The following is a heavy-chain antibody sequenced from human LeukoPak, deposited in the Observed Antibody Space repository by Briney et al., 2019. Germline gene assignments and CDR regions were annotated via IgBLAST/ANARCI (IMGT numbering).Heavy chain of an antibody. CDR2: IIPIFGTA. V-gene: IGHV1-69*05. Sequence: ASVKVSCKASGGTFSSYAISWVRQAPGQGLEWMGGIIPIFGTANYAQKFQGRVTITTDESTSTAYMELSSLRSEDTAVYYCAISRKRVDSSGYYPPYNWFDPWGQGTLVTVSS. CDR3: AISRKRVDSSGYYPPYNWFDP. D-gene: IGHD3-22*01. CDR1: GGTFSSYA. J-gene: IGHJ5*02.